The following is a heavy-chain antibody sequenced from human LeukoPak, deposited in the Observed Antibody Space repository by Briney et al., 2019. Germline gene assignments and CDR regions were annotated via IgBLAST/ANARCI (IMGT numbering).Heavy chain of an antibody. J-gene: IGHJ4*02. Sequence: PGGSLRLACVASGVAIRNSWMSRVRQAPGKGLEWVSGISWNSASIGYADSVKGRFTISRDNAKKSLYLQMNSLRTEDTAFYYCARGPLATWAAIDSWGQGTLVTVSS. V-gene: IGHV3-9*01. D-gene: IGHD5-12*01. CDR2: ISWNSASI. CDR1: GVAIRNSW. CDR3: ARGPLATWAAIDS.